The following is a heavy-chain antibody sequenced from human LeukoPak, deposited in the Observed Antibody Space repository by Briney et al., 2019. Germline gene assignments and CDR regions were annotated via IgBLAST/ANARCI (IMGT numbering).Heavy chain of an antibody. Sequence: ASETLSLTCTVSGDSINSDDYYWTWIRQPAGKGLEWIGRIHIDGRTNYNPSLKSRVSISLDTSKNVFSLKMTSVIAADTAVYYCVRSYHLPENWFDPWGQGTMVTVSS. CDR2: IHIDGRT. CDR1: GDSINSDDYY. V-gene: IGHV4-61*02. D-gene: IGHD2-2*01. CDR3: VRSYHLPENWFDP. J-gene: IGHJ5*02.